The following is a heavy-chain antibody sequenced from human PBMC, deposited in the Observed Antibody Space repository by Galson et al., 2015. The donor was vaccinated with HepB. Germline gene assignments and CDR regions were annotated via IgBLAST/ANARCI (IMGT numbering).Heavy chain of an antibody. CDR3: SSVKGGAWFSVYYYGLDV. V-gene: IGHV3-7*03. CDR2: IKEDGSEK. CDR1: EFILSMYW. Sequence: SLRLSCAASEFILSMYWMNWVRQAPGKGLEWVSHIKEDGSEKYYVDSVKGRFTIARDNSKNSLYLQMNSLRAEDTAVYSCSSVKGGAWFSVYYYGLDVWGRGTTVTVSS. J-gene: IGHJ6*02. D-gene: IGHD3-22*01.